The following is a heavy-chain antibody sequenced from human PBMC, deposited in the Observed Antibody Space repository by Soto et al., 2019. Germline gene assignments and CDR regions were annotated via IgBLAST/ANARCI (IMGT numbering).Heavy chain of an antibody. CDR1: GFTFINYE. CDR2: ISNTETAI. J-gene: IGHJ4*02. V-gene: IGHV3-48*03. Sequence: PGGSLRLSCAASGFTFINYEMHWVRQAPGKGLEWISYISNTETAIYYADSVTGRFTISRDNAKRSLYLQMNSLTVDDTAVYYCAREMPTNLPYFDLWGQGTLVTVSS. D-gene: IGHD1-1*01. CDR3: AREMPTNLPYFDL.